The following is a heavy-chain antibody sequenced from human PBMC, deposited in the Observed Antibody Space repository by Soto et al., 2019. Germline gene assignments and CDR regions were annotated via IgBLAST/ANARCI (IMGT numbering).Heavy chain of an antibody. J-gene: IGHJ6*03. V-gene: IGHV1-2*04. CDR1: GYTFTGYY. D-gene: IGHD3-3*01. CDR2: INPNSGGT. Sequence: ASVKVSCKASGYTFTGYYMHWVRQAPGQGLEWMGWINPNSGGTNYAQKLQGWVTMTRDTSISTAYMELSRLRSDDTAVYYCARGYDFWSGWYAAPYMHVWGKGTTVNAP. CDR3: ARGYDFWSGWYAAPYMHV.